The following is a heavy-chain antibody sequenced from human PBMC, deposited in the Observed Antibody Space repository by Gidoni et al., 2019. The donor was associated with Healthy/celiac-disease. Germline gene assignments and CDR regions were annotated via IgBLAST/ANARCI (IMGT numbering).Heavy chain of an antibody. J-gene: IGHJ5*02. CDR3: ARVFPAAILVGGGDNWFDP. CDR1: GGSISSGDYY. Sequence: QVQLQESGPGLVKPSQTLSLTCTVSGGSISSGDYYWRWIRQPPGKGLEWIGYIYYSGSTYYNPSLKSRVTISVDTSKNQFSLKLSSVTAADTAVYYCARVFPAAILVGGGDNWFDPWGQGTLVTVSS. CDR2: IYYSGST. D-gene: IGHD2-2*02. V-gene: IGHV4-30-4*01.